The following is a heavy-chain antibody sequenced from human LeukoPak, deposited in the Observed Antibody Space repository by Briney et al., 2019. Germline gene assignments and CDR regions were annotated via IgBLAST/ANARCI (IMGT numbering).Heavy chain of an antibody. Sequence: GGSLRLSCAASGFIFRNYAMSWVRQGPGKGLEWVSAITGSGDTTYYADSVKGRFTISRDNSKNTLYVEMNTLRAEDTAVYYCAKWGDYDILTGYYVSDFWGQGTLVTVSS. D-gene: IGHD3-9*01. CDR2: ITGSGDTT. V-gene: IGHV3-23*01. CDR3: AKWGDYDILTGYYVSDF. CDR1: GFIFRNYA. J-gene: IGHJ4*02.